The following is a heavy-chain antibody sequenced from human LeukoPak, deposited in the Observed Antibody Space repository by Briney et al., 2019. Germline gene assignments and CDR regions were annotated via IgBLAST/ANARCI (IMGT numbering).Heavy chain of an antibody. CDR2: IYYSGGT. Sequence: SQTLSLTCTVSGGSISSGDYYWSWIRQPPGKGLEWIGYIYYSGGTYYNPSLKSRVTISVDTSKNQFSLKLSSVTAADTAVYYCASETYSSSSYYFDYWGQGTLVTVSS. CDR1: GGSISSGDYY. D-gene: IGHD6-6*01. J-gene: IGHJ4*02. V-gene: IGHV4-30-4*01. CDR3: ASETYSSSSYYFDY.